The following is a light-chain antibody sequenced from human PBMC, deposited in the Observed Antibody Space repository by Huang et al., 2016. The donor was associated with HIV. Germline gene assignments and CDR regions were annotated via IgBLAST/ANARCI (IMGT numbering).Light chain of an antibody. CDR2: SAS. CDR3: HQRDNWLT. V-gene: IGKV3-11*01. Sequence: VLTQSPAPLSLSPGQRATLFCRASQSVGTALGWYQQKPGQAPRLLIYSASQRAAGTPARCSGSGSGTHFTLTINSLETDDVATYFCHQRDNWLTFGGGTKVGIK. CDR1: QSVGTA. J-gene: IGKJ4*01.